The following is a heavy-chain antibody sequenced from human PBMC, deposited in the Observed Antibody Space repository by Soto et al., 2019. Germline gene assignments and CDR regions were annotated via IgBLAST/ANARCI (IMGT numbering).Heavy chain of an antibody. J-gene: IGHJ5*02. Sequence: ETLSLTCTVSGGSISSYYWSWIRQPPGKGLEWIGYIYYSGSTNYNPSLKSRVTISIDTSKYQFSLKLSSLTAADTAVYYCARLNYYGSGSYSLGPWGQGILVTVSS. CDR1: GGSISSYY. V-gene: IGHV4-59*01. CDR2: IYYSGST. D-gene: IGHD3-10*01. CDR3: ARLNYYGSGSYSLGP.